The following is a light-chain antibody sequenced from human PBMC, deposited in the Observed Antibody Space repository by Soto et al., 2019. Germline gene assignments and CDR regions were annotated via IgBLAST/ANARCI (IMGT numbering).Light chain of an antibody. J-gene: IGKJ4*01. CDR2: GAS. CDR1: QSVSSSY. Sequence: EIVLTQSPGTLSLSPGERATLSCRASQSVSSSYLAWYQQKPGQAPRLLIYGASTWATGIPTRFSGSGSGTEFTLTIRSLQSEDFAVYYCQQYSDWPLTFGGGTKVEI. V-gene: IGKV3-15*01. CDR3: QQYSDWPLT.